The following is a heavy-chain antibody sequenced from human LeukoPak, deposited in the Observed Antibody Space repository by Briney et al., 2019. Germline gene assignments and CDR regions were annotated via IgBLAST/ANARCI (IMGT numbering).Heavy chain of an antibody. V-gene: IGHV1-69*04. J-gene: IGHJ6*02. CDR1: GGTFSSYA. Sequence: GASVKVSCKASGGTFSSYAISWVRQAPGQGLEWMGRIIPIFGIANYAQEFQGRVTITADKSTSTAYMELSSLRSEDTAVYYCAREPDTAMAYGMDVWGQGTTVTVSS. D-gene: IGHD5-18*01. CDR3: AREPDTAMAYGMDV. CDR2: IIPIFGIA.